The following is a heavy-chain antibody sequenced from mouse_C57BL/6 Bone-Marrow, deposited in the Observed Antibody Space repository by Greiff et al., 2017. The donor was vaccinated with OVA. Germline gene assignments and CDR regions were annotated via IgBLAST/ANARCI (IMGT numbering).Heavy chain of an antibody. CDR1: GFNIKNTY. CDR2: IDPANGTT. D-gene: IGHD2-3*01. Sequence: EVKLLESVAELVRPGASVKLSCTASGFNIKNTYMHWVKQRPEQGLEWIGRIDPANGTTKYAPKFQGKATITADTSSNTSYLQLSSLTSEDTAIYYGARERLYDGYPYFDYWGQGTTLTVSS. V-gene: IGHV14-3*01. CDR3: ARERLYDGYPYFDY. J-gene: IGHJ2*01.